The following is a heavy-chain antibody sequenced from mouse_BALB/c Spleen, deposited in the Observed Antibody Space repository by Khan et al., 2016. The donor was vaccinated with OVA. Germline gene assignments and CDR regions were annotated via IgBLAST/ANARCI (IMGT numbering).Heavy chain of an antibody. CDR1: GYTFTSYS. D-gene: IGHD2-2*01. V-gene: IGHV1S81*02. Sequence: QVQLKQSGAELVKPGASVRMSCKASGYTFTSYSLYWVKQRPGQGLEWIGDINPSSGGTTFNEKFKSKATLTVDKSSSTAYIQLNSLTSEDSAVYYCSRSGYGSFAYWGQGTLVTVSA. CDR3: SRSGYGSFAY. CDR2: INPSSGGT. J-gene: IGHJ3*01.